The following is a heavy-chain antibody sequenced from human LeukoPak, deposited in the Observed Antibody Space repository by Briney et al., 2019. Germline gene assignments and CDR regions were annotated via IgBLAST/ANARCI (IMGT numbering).Heavy chain of an antibody. V-gene: IGHV3-21*01. Sequence: GGSLRLSYVASGVIFSGYKLKWVRQAPGKGLEWVSSISSSSSYIYYADSVKGRFTISRDNAKNSLYLQMNSLPAEPPAVYYCARVSRTVYNTRAFDIRGQGTMVTVSS. CDR3: ARVSRTVYNTRAFDI. J-gene: IGHJ3*02. D-gene: IGHD5-24*01. CDR2: ISSSSSYI. CDR1: GVIFSGYK.